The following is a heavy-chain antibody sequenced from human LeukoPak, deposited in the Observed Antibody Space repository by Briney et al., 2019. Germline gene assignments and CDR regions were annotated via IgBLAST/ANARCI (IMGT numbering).Heavy chain of an antibody. J-gene: IGHJ5*02. V-gene: IGHV4-34*01. Sequence: SETLSLTCAVFGGSFSGYSWSWIRQPPGKGLEWIGEINHSGSTNYNPSLMSRVTISIDTSKTQFSLKLTSVTAADTAVYYCAGARTVTRFVEWSSPFDPWGQGTLVTVSS. CDR3: AGARTVTRFVEWSSPFDP. CDR1: GGSFSGYS. CDR2: INHSGST. D-gene: IGHD3-3*01.